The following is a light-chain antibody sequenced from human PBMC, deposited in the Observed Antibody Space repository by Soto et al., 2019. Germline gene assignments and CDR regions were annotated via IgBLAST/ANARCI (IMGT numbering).Light chain of an antibody. CDR3: NSYAGSNIYV. V-gene: IGLV2-8*01. CDR1: SSDVGGYNF. J-gene: IGLJ1*01. CDR2: EVN. Sequence: QSVLTQPPSASGSPGQSVTISCTGTSSDVGGYNFVSWYQHHPGKAPKLIIYEVNKRPSGVPNRFSGSKSGNTASLTVSGLQAEDEADYYCNSYAGSNIYVFGTGTK.